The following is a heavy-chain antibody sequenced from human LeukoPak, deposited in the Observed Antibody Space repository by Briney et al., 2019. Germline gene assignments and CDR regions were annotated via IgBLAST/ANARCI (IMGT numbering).Heavy chain of an antibody. Sequence: GGSLRLSCAASGFMFSTYSMNWVRQAPGRGLEWVSYISSRGGGTTHYADSVKGRFTISRDNGKNSLYLQMNSLRDEDTAVYYCARTGDSSGYYVWFDPRGQGTLVTVSS. CDR3: ARTGDSSGYYVWFDP. D-gene: IGHD6-19*01. J-gene: IGHJ5*02. V-gene: IGHV3-48*02. CDR2: ISSRGGGTT. CDR1: GFMFSTYS.